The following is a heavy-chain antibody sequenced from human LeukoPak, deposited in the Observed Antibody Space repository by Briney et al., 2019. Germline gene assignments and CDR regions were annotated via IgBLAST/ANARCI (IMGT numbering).Heavy chain of an antibody. J-gene: IGHJ4*02. CDR1: EFTFSDYA. V-gene: IGHV3-64*02. CDR2: ISYNGNGK. Sequence: GGSLRLSCAASEFTFSDYAMHWVRQAPGKELEYVSAISYNGNGKHYTDSVKGRFTISRDNAKNSLYLEMNSLRAEDTAMYYCARDRRDGYNVLDYWGQGTLVTVSS. CDR3: ARDRRDGYNVLDY. D-gene: IGHD5-24*01.